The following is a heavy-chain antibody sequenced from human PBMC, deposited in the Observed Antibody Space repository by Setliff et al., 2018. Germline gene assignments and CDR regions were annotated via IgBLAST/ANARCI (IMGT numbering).Heavy chain of an antibody. CDR3: ARISASSSHFDY. Sequence: SGPTLVNPTQTLTLTCTFTGFSLNTSGMRVSWIRQPPGKALEWLARIDWDDDKFYSTSLKTRLTISKDTSKKQVVLTMTNLDPVDTATYYCARISASSSHFDYWGPGTLVTVSS. J-gene: IGHJ4*02. D-gene: IGHD6-13*01. CDR1: GFSLNTSGMR. CDR2: IDWDDDK. V-gene: IGHV2-70*04.